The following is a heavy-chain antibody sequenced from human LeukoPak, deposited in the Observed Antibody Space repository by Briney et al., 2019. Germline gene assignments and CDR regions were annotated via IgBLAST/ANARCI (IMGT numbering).Heavy chain of an antibody. CDR2: FDPEDGET. CDR1: GYTLTELS. Sequence: ASVKVSCKVSGYTLTELSMHWVRQAPGKGLEWMGGFDPEDGETIYAQKFQGRVTLTEDTSTDTAYMELSSLRSADTAMYYCAINAYRSSNSCWGNYYYYYMDVWGKGTTVTVSS. D-gene: IGHD2-2*01. J-gene: IGHJ6*03. V-gene: IGHV1-24*01. CDR3: AINAYRSSNSCWGNYYYYYMDV.